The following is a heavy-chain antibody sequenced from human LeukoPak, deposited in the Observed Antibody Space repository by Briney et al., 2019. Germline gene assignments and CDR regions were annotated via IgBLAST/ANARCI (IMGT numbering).Heavy chain of an antibody. D-gene: IGHD4-17*01. CDR1: GGSISSYY. CDR2: IYYSGST. Sequence: SETLSLTCTVSGGSISSYYWSWIRQPPGKGLEWIGYIYYSGSTYYNPSLKSRVTISVDTSKNQFSLKLSSVTAADTAVYYCARDDDYGQYFDLWGRGTLVTVSS. J-gene: IGHJ2*01. V-gene: IGHV4-59*12. CDR3: ARDDDYGQYFDL.